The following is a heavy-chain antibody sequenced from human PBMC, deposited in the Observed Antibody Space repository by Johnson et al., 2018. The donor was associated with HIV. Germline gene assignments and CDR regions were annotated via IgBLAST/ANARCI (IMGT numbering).Heavy chain of an antibody. CDR2: ISWNSGSI. Sequence: VQLVESGGGLVQPGRSLRLSCAASGFTFDAYAMHWVRPAPGTGLEGVSGISWNSGSIGYADSVKGRFTISRDNDKNSLYLQMKSLRAEDTAVYYCARNSWGSSSGSRIWGQGTMVTVSS. D-gene: IGHD6-6*01. CDR1: GFTFDAYA. CDR3: ARNSWGSSSGSRI. J-gene: IGHJ3*02. V-gene: IGHV3-9*01.